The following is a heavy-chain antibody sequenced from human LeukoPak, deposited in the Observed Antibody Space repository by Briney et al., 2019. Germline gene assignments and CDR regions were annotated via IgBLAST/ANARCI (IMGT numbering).Heavy chain of an antibody. Sequence: SETLSLTCTVSGGSISSSSYYWGWIRQPPGKGLEWIGSIYYSGSTYYNPSLKSRVTISVDTSKNQFSLKLSSVTAADTAVYYCATLDLPDRYYYGSGSRSLYYYYMDVWGKGTTVTVSS. CDR1: GGSISSSSYY. CDR2: IYYSGST. CDR3: ATLDLPDRYYYGSGSRSLYYYYMDV. D-gene: IGHD3-10*01. J-gene: IGHJ6*03. V-gene: IGHV4-39*01.